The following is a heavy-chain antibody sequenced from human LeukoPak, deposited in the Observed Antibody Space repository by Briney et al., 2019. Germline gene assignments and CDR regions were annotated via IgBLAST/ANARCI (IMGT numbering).Heavy chain of an antibody. Sequence: GESLKISCAASGFTFSSYEMNWVRQAPGKGLEWVSYISSSGTTTYYADSVKGRLTISRDNAKNSLYLQMNSLRAEDTAVYYCARRYCGSNSCLIDYWGQGILVTVSS. D-gene: IGHD2-2*01. CDR3: ARRYCGSNSCLIDY. J-gene: IGHJ4*02. V-gene: IGHV3-48*03. CDR1: GFTFSSYE. CDR2: ISSSGTTT.